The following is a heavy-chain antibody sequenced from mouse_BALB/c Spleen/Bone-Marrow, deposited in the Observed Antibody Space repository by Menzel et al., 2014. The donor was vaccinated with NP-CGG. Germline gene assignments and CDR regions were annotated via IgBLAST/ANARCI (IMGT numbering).Heavy chain of an antibody. CDR3: ARWEYYAMDY. Sequence: VHVKQSGAELVKPGASVKLSCTASGFNIKDNYMHWVKQRHEQGLEWIGRIDPANGNTKYDPKFQGKATITADKSSNTAYLQLSSLTSEDTAVYYCARWEYYAMDYWGQGTSVTVSS. J-gene: IGHJ4*01. CDR1: GFNIKDNY. V-gene: IGHV14-3*02. D-gene: IGHD4-1*01. CDR2: IDPANGNT.